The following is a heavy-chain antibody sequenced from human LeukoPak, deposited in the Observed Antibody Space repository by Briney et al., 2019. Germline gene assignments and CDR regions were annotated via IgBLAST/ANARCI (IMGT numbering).Heavy chain of an antibody. D-gene: IGHD4-17*01. J-gene: IGHJ4*02. CDR1: GGSFSSSY. CDR3: ARDPNGDYD. CDR2: VDHGRTT. Sequence: SETLSLTCAVYGGSFSSSYWSWIRQPPGKGLEWIGEVDHGRTTSYNPSLKNRVTMSVDTSNNQLSLKLSSVTAADTAVYYCARDPNGDYDWGRGTLVTVAS. V-gene: IGHV4-34*01.